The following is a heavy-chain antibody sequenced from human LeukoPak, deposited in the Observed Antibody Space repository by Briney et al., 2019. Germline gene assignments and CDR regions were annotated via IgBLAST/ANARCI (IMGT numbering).Heavy chain of an antibody. D-gene: IGHD3-3*01. Sequence: PGGSLRLSCAASGFTFSSYWMSWVRQAPGKGLEWISAIGAAGDTYYSDSVKGRFTISRENAKNSLFLQMNSLRAGDTAVYFCARGHGIWNGSRLTKAFYNWGQGTMVTVSS. CDR2: IGAAGDT. V-gene: IGHV3-13*01. J-gene: IGHJ3*02. CDR1: GFTFSSYW. CDR3: ARGHGIWNGSRLTKAFYN.